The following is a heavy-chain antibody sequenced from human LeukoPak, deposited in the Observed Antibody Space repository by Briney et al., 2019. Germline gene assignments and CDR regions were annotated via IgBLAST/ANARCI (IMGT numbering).Heavy chain of an antibody. CDR1: GFTFSSYA. J-gene: IGHJ4*02. Sequence: PGGSLRLSCAASGFTFSSYAMHWVRQAPGKGLEWVAVISYDGSNKYYADSVKGRFTISRDNSKNTLYLQMNSLRAEDSAVYYCAKDVPLAYFDYWGQGTLVTVSS. CDR3: AKDVPLAYFDY. CDR2: ISYDGSNK. V-gene: IGHV3-30-3*01. D-gene: IGHD6-6*01.